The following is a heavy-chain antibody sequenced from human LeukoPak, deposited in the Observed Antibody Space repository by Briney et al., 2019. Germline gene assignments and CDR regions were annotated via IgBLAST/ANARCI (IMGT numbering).Heavy chain of an antibody. J-gene: IGHJ3*02. V-gene: IGHV4-28*01. CDR1: GYSISSSNW. Sequence: SETLSLTCAVSGYSISSSNWWGWIRQSPGKGLEWIGYIYYSGSTYYNPSLKSRVTMSVDTSKNQFSLKLTSVNAVDTAVYYCARILSSGWTGGAFDIWGQGTMVIVSS. CDR3: ARILSSGWTGGAFDI. CDR2: IYYSGST. D-gene: IGHD6-19*01.